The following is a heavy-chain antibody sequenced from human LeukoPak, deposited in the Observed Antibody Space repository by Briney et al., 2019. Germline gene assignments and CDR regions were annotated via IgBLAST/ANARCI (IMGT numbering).Heavy chain of an antibody. Sequence: SETLSLTCAVYGGSFSGYYWSWIRQPPGKGLEWIGEINHSGSTNYNPSLKSRVTISVDTSKNQFSLKLSSVTAADTAVYYCARGHSSSWYGSWFDPWGQGTLVTVSS. CDR3: ARGHSSSWYGSWFDP. J-gene: IGHJ5*02. CDR2: INHSGST. V-gene: IGHV4-34*01. D-gene: IGHD6-13*01. CDR1: GGSFSGYY.